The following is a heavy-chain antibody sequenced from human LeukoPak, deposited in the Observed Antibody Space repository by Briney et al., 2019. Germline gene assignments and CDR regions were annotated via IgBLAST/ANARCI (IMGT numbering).Heavy chain of an antibody. CDR3: SRGGAYRLHY. J-gene: IGHJ4*02. CDR2: IRHSGGI. D-gene: IGHD1-26*01. Sequence: SETLSLTCAVSGDSISSDIWWNWVRQPPGKGLEWIGEIRHSGGINYNPSLTSRVTISLDKSKNQFSLELNSVTAADTALYYCSRGGAYRLHYWGQGTLVTVYS. V-gene: IGHV4-4*02. CDR1: GDSISSDIW.